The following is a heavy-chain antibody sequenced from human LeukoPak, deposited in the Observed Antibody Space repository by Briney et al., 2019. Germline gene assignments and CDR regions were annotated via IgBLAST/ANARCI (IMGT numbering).Heavy chain of an antibody. CDR1: GFSLSTSGVG. V-gene: IGHV2-5*02. D-gene: IGHD3-10*01. CDR2: IYWDDDE. Sequence: SGPTLVNPTQTLTLTCTFSGFSLSTSGVGVGWIRQPPGKALEWLALIYWDDDERYSPSLKSRLTITKDTSKNQVVLTMTNMDPVDTATYYCAHYGSGSYYLPPYFDYWGQGTLVTVSS. J-gene: IGHJ4*02. CDR3: AHYGSGSYYLPPYFDY.